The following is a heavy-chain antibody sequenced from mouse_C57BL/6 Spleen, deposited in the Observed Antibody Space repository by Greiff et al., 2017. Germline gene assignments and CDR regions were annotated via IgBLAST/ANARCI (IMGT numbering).Heavy chain of an antibody. CDR2: IDPRNGNT. D-gene: IGHD1-1*01. CDR1: GFTITSTY. Sequence: VQLQQSVAELVRPGASVKLSCTASGFTITSTYMNWVKQRPEQGLEWIGRIDPRNGNTKYTQKFQGKATITVDTSSNTAYLQLRSLTSEDTAIYYCANGRYYFDYWGQGTTLTVS. CDR3: ANGRYYFDY. J-gene: IGHJ2*01. V-gene: IGHV14-3*01.